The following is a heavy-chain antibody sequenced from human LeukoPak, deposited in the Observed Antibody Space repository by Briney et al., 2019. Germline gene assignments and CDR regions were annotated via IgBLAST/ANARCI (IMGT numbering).Heavy chain of an antibody. Sequence: TGGSLRLSCAASGFTFSNYWMTWVRQAPGKGLEWVANINRDGSERYYVDSVKGRFTISRDDAKSSLYLQMNSLRAEDTAVYYCARTRYCTNGVCTTKFDYWGQGTLVTVSS. J-gene: IGHJ4*02. CDR1: GFTFSNYW. CDR2: INRDGSER. CDR3: ARTRYCTNGVCTTKFDY. V-gene: IGHV3-7*03. D-gene: IGHD2-8*01.